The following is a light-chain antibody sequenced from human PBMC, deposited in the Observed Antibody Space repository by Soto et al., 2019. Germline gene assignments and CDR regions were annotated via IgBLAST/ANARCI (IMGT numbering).Light chain of an antibody. CDR3: QQHMTYPLT. J-gene: IGKJ4*01. CDR2: KAS. V-gene: IGKV1-5*03. Sequence: DIQMTQSPSTLSASVGDSVTITCRASQSISPWLAWYQQKPGKAPTLLIYKASSLEGGVPSRFSGSGSGTDFNINIRSLQPDDFSSGATQQHMTYPLTFGRETTVEIK. CDR1: QSISPW.